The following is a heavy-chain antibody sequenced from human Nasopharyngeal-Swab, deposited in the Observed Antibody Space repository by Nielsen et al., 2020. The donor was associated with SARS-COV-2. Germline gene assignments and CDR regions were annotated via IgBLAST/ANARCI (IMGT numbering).Heavy chain of an antibody. CDR2: ISYDGSNK. Sequence: GESLKISCAASGFTFSSYGMHWVRQAPGKGLEWVAVISYDGSNKYYADSVKGRFTISRDNSKNTLYLQMNSLRAEDTAVYYCAKDITGYSSGWFYYYYYMDVWGKGTTFTVCS. CDR1: GFTFSSYG. V-gene: IGHV3-30*18. CDR3: AKDITGYSSGWFYYYYYMDV. D-gene: IGHD6-19*01. J-gene: IGHJ6*03.